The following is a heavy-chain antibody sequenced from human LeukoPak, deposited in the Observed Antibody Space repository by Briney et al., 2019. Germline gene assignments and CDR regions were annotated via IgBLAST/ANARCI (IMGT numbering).Heavy chain of an antibody. V-gene: IGHV6-1*01. D-gene: IGHD3-10*01. Sequence: SQTLSLTCAISGDSVPSNSGAWNWIRQSPSRGLEWLGRTYYRSKWYNDYAVSVKSRITINPDTSKNQFSLQLNSVTPEDTAVYYCARTYYYGSGTRGWGKKYYFDYWGQGTLVTVSS. CDR1: GDSVPSNSGA. J-gene: IGHJ4*02. CDR2: TYYRSKWYN. CDR3: ARTYYYGSGTRGWGKKYYFDY.